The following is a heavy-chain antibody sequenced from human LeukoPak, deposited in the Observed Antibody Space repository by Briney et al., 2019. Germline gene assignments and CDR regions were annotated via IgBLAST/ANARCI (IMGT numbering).Heavy chain of an antibody. V-gene: IGHV3-30*02. Sequence: LSLTCTVSGYSISSGYYWGWIRQPPGKGLEWVAFIRYDGSNKYYADSVKGRITISRDNSKNTLYLQMNSLRAEDTAVYYCARTPTGYYDSSGFWPKPEIDYWGQGTLVAVSS. D-gene: IGHD3-22*01. CDR3: ARTPTGYYDSSGFWPKPEIDY. CDR1: GYSISSGYY. J-gene: IGHJ4*02. CDR2: IRYDGSNK.